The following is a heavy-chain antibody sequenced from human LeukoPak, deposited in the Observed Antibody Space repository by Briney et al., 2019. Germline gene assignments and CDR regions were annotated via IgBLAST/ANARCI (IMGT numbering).Heavy chain of an antibody. CDR3: ATTSQDDGSAYRPFDY. V-gene: IGHV3-7*05. CDR2: IKQDGSEK. Sequence: PGGSQRLSCAASGFTFSNFWMSWVRQAPGKGLEWVANIKQDGSEKYYVDSVKGRFTISRDNARNSLYLQVNSLRAEDTAVYYCATTSQDDGSAYRPFDYWGQGTLVTVSS. D-gene: IGHD3-22*01. CDR1: GFTFSNFW. J-gene: IGHJ4*02.